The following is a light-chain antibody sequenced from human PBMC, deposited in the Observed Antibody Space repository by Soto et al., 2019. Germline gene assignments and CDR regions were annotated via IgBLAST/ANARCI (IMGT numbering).Light chain of an antibody. CDR3: QQRSNWPLT. CDR1: QSVSSY. V-gene: IGKV3-11*01. J-gene: IGKJ4*01. CDR2: DAS. Sequence: ELVMTQSPATLSVSPGERATLSCRASQSVSSYLAWYQQKPGQAPRLLIYDASNRATGIPARFSGSRSGTDFTLTISSLEPEDFAVYYCQQRSNWPLTFGGGTKVDIK.